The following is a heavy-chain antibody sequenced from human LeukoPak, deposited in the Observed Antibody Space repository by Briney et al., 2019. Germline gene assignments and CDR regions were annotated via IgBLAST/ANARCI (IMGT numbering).Heavy chain of an antibody. J-gene: IGHJ4*02. CDR1: GYSISSGYY. V-gene: IGHV4-38-2*02. CDR3: ASRSMTTYDY. Sequence: SETLSLTCTVSGYSISSGYYWGWIRQPPGKGLEWIGSIYHSGSTYYNPSLKSRVTISVDTSKNQFSLKLSSVTAADTAVYYCASRSMTTYDYWGQGTLVTVSS. D-gene: IGHD4-17*01. CDR2: IYHSGST.